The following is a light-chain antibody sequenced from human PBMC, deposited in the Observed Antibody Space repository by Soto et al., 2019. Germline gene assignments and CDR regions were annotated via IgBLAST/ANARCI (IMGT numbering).Light chain of an antibody. J-gene: IGLJ3*02. V-gene: IGLV2-8*01. CDR3: SSYGGSDNLV. CDR1: SSDVGSYNY. CDR2: DVS. Sequence: QSALTQPPSASGSPGQSVTISCTGTSSDVGSYNYVSWYQQHPGKAPKLIIYDVSKRPSGVPDRFSGSKSGNTASLTVSGLQTDDEADYYCSSYGGSDNLVFGGGTKVTVL.